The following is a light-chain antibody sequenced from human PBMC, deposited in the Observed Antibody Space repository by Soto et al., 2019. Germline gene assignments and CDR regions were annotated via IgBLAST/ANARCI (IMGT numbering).Light chain of an antibody. V-gene: IGKV1-39*01. CDR2: AAS. CDR3: QQSFSAPPT. CDR1: QTISNY. J-gene: IGKJ2*01. Sequence: DIQMTQSPSSLSASVGDRITITCRTSQTISNYLNWYQQKPGKAPNLLIYAASSLQSGVPSRFSGSRSGTDFTLTISSLQPDDFATYYCQQSFSAPPTFGQGTKLEIK.